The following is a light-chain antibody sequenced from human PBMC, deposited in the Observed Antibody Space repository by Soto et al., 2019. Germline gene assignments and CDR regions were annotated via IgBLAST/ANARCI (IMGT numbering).Light chain of an antibody. V-gene: IGKV3-11*01. Sequence: EIVLTHSPATLSLSPGERATLSCRASQSVGSYLAWYQQKPGQAPRLLIFDASNRATGIPARFSGSGSGTDFTLTINNLEPEDFAVYYCQQHSNWPFTFGQGTRLEIK. J-gene: IGKJ5*01. CDR3: QQHSNWPFT. CDR1: QSVGSY. CDR2: DAS.